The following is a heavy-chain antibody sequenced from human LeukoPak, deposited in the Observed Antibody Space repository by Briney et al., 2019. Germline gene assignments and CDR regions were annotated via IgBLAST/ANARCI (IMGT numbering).Heavy chain of an antibody. CDR2: INHGGST. Sequence: TSETLSLTCAVYGGSFSAYYWSWVRQPPGKGLEWIGEINHGGSTNYNPSLKSRVTISVDTSKNQFSLKVNSVTAADTAVYYCARGVSGSYANAFDIWGQGTVVTVSS. D-gene: IGHD1-26*01. CDR3: ARGVSGSYANAFDI. CDR1: GGSFSAYY. V-gene: IGHV4-34*01. J-gene: IGHJ3*02.